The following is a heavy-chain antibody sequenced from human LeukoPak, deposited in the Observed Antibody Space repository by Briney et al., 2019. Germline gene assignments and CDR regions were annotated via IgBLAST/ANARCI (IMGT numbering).Heavy chain of an antibody. CDR1: GYTFTSYG. J-gene: IGHJ6*02. D-gene: IGHD3-3*01. V-gene: IGHV1-18*01. CDR3: ARDRGITIFGVVDLGYYYYGMDV. CDR2: ISAYNGNT. Sequence: ASVKVSCKASGYTFTSYGISWVRQAPGQGLEWMGWISAYNGNTNYAQKLQGRVTMTTDTSTSTAYMELRSLRSDDTAVYYCARDRGITIFGVVDLGYYYYGMDVWGQGTTVTVSS.